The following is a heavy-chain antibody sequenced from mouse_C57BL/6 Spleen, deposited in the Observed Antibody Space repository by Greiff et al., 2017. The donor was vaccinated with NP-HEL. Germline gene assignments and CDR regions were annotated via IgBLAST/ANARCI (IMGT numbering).Heavy chain of an antibody. D-gene: IGHD2-3*01. J-gene: IGHJ4*01. CDR2: IDPSDSYT. CDR1: GYTFTSYW. V-gene: IGHV1-59*01. Sequence: QVQLQQPGAELVRPGTSVKLSCKASGYTFTSYWMHWVKQRPGQGLEWIGVIDPSDSYTNYNQQFKGKATLNVDTSSSTAYMQLSSLTSEDSAVYYCARYDGYYLYYAMDYWGQGTSVTVSS. CDR3: ARYDGYYLYYAMDY.